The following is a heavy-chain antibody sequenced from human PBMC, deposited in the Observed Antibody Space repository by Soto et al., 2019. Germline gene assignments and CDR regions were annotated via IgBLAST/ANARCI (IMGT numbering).Heavy chain of an antibody. J-gene: IGHJ6*02. Sequence: EVQLVESGGGLVQPGGSLRLSCAASGFTFSSYSMNWVRQAPGKGLEWVSYISSSSSTIYYADSVKGRFTISRDNAKNSLYLQMNSLRDEDTAVYYCARDKSSSWLVVSENYYYGMDVWGQGTTVTVSS. CDR3: ARDKSSSWLVVSENYYYGMDV. D-gene: IGHD6-13*01. CDR2: ISSSSSTI. V-gene: IGHV3-48*02. CDR1: GFTFSSYS.